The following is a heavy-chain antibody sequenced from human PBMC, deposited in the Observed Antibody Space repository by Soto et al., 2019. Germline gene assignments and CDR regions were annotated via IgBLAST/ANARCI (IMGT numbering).Heavy chain of an antibody. D-gene: IGHD3-22*01. CDR2: IYYSGST. J-gene: IGHJ6*02. V-gene: IGHV4-39*01. CDR3: ARLTHDSHYGMDV. CDR1: GGSISSSSYY. Sequence: SETLSLTCTVSGGSISSSSYYWGLIRQPPGKGLEWIGSIYYSGSTYYNPSLKSRVTISVDTSKNQFSLKLSSVTAADTAVYYCARLTHDSHYGMDVWGQGTTVTVSS.